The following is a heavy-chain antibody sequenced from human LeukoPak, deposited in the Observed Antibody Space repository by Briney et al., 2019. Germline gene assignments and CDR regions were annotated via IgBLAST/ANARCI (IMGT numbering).Heavy chain of an antibody. CDR2: ISASGKNT. Sequence: LGGSLRLSCAASGFIFSSLDMGWVRQAPGKGLDWVSGISASGKNTFYADSVKSRFTISRDNSKNTVYLQMSSLRAEDTAIYYCAKDSVRSGGWFYFDNWGQGTLVSVSS. D-gene: IGHD4-23*01. CDR1: GFIFSSLD. V-gene: IGHV3-23*01. CDR3: AKDSVRSGGWFYFDN. J-gene: IGHJ4*02.